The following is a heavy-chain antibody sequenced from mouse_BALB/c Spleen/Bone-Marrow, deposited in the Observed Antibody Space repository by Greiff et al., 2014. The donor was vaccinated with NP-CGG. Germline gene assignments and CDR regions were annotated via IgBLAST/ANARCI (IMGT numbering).Heavy chain of an antibody. CDR1: GFTFSNYG. Sequence: EVHLVESGGGLVQPGGSLELSCAASGFTFSNYGMSWVRQTPDKRLELVATINGNGGSTYYPDSVKGRFTISRDTAKNTLYLQMSSLKSEETAMYYCVRGNYGNYVDYFDFWGQGTTLTVSS. D-gene: IGHD2-1*01. V-gene: IGHV5-6-3*01. CDR2: INGNGGST. CDR3: VRGNYGNYVDYFDF. J-gene: IGHJ2*01.